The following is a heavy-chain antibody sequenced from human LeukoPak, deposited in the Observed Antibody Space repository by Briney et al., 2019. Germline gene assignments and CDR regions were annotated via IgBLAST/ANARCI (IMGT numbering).Heavy chain of an antibody. Sequence: WETLSLTCTVSGGSISSHYWSWFRQTPGERPEWHAFIYYSGTTNYNPSLKGRVTISIDSSKNQFSLKLSSVTAADTAIYYCARGTGFYDSSGHYYWGYFDSWGQGTLVPVSS. CDR3: ARGTGFYDSSGHYYWGYFDS. D-gene: IGHD3-22*01. V-gene: IGHV4-59*11. J-gene: IGHJ4*02. CDR2: IYYSGTT. CDR1: GGSISSHY.